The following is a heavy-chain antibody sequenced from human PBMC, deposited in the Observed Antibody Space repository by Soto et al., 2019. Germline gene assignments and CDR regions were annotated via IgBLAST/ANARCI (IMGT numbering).Heavy chain of an antibody. D-gene: IGHD2-2*01. CDR2: IKSKTDGGT. Sequence: GGSLRLSCAASGFTFTNAWINWVRQAPGKGLEWVGRIKSKTDGGTDYAEPVKGRFAISRDDSNNMVYLQMNSLRTEDTAVYYCTTDSYSSIRIVRFNYWGHGTLVTVSS. CDR3: TTDSYSSIRIVRFNY. V-gene: IGHV3-15*07. CDR1: GFTFTNAW. J-gene: IGHJ4*01.